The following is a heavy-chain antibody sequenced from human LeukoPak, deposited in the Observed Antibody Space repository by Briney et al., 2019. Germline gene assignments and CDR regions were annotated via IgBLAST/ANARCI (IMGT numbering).Heavy chain of an antibody. Sequence: GGSLRLSCAASGFTFSSYAMNWVRQAPGKGLEWVGRIKRIIDGGTTDYAAPVKGRFTVSRDDSINTLYLQMSSLKTEDTAVYYCAAQGGSGDLRYWGQGTLVTVSS. CDR2: IKRIIDGGTT. CDR1: GFTFSSYA. D-gene: IGHD4-17*01. J-gene: IGHJ4*02. V-gene: IGHV3-15*01. CDR3: AAQGGSGDLRY.